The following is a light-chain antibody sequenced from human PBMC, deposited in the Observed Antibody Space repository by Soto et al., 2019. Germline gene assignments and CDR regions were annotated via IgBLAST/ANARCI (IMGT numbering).Light chain of an antibody. CDR3: QQYNDWRYT. V-gene: IGKV3-15*01. CDR2: GAS. J-gene: IGKJ2*01. CDR1: QGISSS. Sequence: EIVMTQSPATLSVSPGERATLSCRASQGISSSLAWYQLKPGQAPRLLVYGASTRATGIPARFSGSGSGTEFPLTISSLQSEDFAVYYCQQYNDWRYTFGQGTKLEIK.